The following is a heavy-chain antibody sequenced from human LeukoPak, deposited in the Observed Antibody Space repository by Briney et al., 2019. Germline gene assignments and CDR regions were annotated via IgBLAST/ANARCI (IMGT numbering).Heavy chain of an antibody. CDR1: GGSISSRSYY. Sequence: ETLSLTCTVSGGSISSRSYYWGSIRQPPGKGLEWIGSIYYSGSTYYNPSLKSRVTISVDTSKNQFSLKLSSVTAADTAVYYCARGGHPYYFDYWGQGTLVTVSS. J-gene: IGHJ4*02. D-gene: IGHD5-12*01. V-gene: IGHV4-39*07. CDR2: IYYSGST. CDR3: ARGGHPYYFDY.